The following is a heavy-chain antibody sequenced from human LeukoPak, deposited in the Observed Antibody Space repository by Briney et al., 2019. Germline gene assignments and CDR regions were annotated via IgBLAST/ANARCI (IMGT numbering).Heavy chain of an antibody. CDR2: ISYDGNKK. Sequence: GGSLRLSCAASGFTVSSNYMSWVRQAPGKGLEWVAVISYDGNKKYYVDSVKGRFTISRDNSKNTLYLQMNSLRAEDTAVYYCTKTGYQGYYYYYMDVWGKGTTVTVSS. V-gene: IGHV3-30*18. J-gene: IGHJ6*03. CDR1: GFTVSSNY. D-gene: IGHD2-2*01. CDR3: TKTGYQGYYYYYMDV.